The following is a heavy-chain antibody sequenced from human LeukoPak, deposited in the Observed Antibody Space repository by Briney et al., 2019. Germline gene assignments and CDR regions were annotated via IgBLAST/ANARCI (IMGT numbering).Heavy chain of an antibody. J-gene: IGHJ4*02. CDR1: GGSISSGGYS. Sequence: PSETLSLTCAVSGGSISSGGYSWSWIRQPPGKCPEWIGYIYHSGSTYYNPSLKSRLTISLDTSKNHFSLRLTSVTAADTAVYYCARGPVRDYSNYWGQGTLVTVSS. CDR2: IYHSGST. D-gene: IGHD4-11*01. CDR3: ARGPVRDYSNY. V-gene: IGHV4-30-2*05.